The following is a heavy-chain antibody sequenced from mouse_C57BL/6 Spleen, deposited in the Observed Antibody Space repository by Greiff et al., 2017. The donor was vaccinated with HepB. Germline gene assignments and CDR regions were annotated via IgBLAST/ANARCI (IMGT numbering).Heavy chain of an antibody. V-gene: IGHV14-1*01. CDR2: IDPEDGDT. J-gene: IGHJ4*01. CDR3: TPVTTVVATGGYYAMDY. Sequence: EVKLQQSGAELVRPGASVKLSCTASGFNIKDYYMHWVKQRPEQGLEWIGRIDPEDGDTEYAPKFQGKATMTADTSSNTAYLQLSSLTSEDTAVYYCTPVTTVVATGGYYAMDYWGQGTSVTVSS. CDR1: GFNIKDYY. D-gene: IGHD1-1*01.